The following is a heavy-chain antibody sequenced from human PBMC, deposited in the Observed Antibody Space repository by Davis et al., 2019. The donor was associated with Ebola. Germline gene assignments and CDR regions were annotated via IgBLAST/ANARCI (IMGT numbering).Heavy chain of an antibody. CDR1: GFTFSSYA. D-gene: IGHD5-18*01. CDR3: AKDRDTATDPNFDY. V-gene: IGHV3-23*01. J-gene: IGHJ4*02. CDR2: ITSSGGGT. Sequence: PGGSLRLSCAASGFTFSSYAMTWARQAPGKGLEWVSAITSSGGGTYYADSVKGRFTISRDNSKNTLSLQMISLRAEDTAIYYCAKDRDTATDPNFDYWGQGTLVTVSS.